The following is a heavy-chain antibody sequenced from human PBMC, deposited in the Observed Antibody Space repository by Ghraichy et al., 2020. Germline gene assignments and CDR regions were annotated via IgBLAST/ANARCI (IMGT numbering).Heavy chain of an antibody. Sequence: ASVKVSCKASGYTFTSYAMHWVRQAPGQRLEWMGWINAGNGNTKYSQKFQGRVTITRDTSASTAYMELSSLRSEDTAVYYCAYMGWFGEPSVDYWGQGTLVTVSS. J-gene: IGHJ4*02. CDR1: GYTFTSYA. CDR2: INAGNGNT. D-gene: IGHD3-10*01. CDR3: AYMGWFGEPSVDY. V-gene: IGHV1-3*01.